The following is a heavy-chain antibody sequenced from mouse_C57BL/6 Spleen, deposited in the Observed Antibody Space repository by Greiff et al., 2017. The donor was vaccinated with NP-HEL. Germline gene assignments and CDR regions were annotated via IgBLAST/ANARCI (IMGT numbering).Heavy chain of an antibody. D-gene: IGHD3-1*01. V-gene: IGHV1-61*01. CDR1: GYTFTSYW. CDR3: ARSGNLFDV. J-gene: IGHJ1*03. CDR2: IYPSDSET. Sequence: QVHVKQPGAELVRPGSSVKLSCKASGYTFTSYWMDWVKQRPGQGLEWIGNIYPSDSETHYNQKFKDKATLTVDKSSSTAYMQLSSLTSEDSAVYYCARSGNLFDVRGTGTTVTVSS.